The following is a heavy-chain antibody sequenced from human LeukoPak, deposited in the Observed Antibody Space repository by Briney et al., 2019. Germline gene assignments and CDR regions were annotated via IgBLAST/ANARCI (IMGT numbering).Heavy chain of an antibody. J-gene: IGHJ5*02. V-gene: IGHV3-30*02. D-gene: IGHD3-10*01. CDR3: ARRGYRGVNRKDNWFDP. Sequence: GGSLRLSCAASGFTFSSYGMHWVRQAPGKGLEWVAFIRYDGSNKYYADSVKGRFTISRDNSKNTLYLQMNSLRAEDTAVYYCARRGYRGVNRKDNWFDPWGQGTLVTVSS. CDR1: GFTFSSYG. CDR2: IRYDGSNK.